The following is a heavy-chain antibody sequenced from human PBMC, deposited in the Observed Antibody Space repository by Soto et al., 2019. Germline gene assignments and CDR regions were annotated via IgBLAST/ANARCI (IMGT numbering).Heavy chain of an antibody. V-gene: IGHV4-30-4*01. CDR2: IYYSGST. Sequence: PSETLSLTCTVSGGSISSGDYYWSWIRQPPGKGLEWIGYIYYSGSTYYNPSLKSRVTISVDTSKNQSSLKLSSVTAADTAVYYCARIDSSGYYYLDARDIWGQGTRVTV. CDR3: ARIDSSGYYYLDARDI. D-gene: IGHD3-22*01. CDR1: GGSISSGDYY. J-gene: IGHJ3*02.